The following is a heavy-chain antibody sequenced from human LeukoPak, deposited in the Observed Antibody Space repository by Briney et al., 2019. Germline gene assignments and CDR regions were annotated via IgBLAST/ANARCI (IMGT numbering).Heavy chain of an antibody. V-gene: IGHV3-66*01. J-gene: IGHJ6*02. CDR1: GFTVSRNY. Sequence: SGGSLRLSCAASGFTVSRNYMSWVRQAPGKGLEWVSVIYSGGSTYYADSVKGRFTISRDNSKNTLYLQMNSLRAEDTAVYYCARAHGITIFGVVTQYYYYYYGMDVWGQGTTVTVSS. CDR2: IYSGGST. D-gene: IGHD3-3*01. CDR3: ARAHGITIFGVVTQYYYYYYGMDV.